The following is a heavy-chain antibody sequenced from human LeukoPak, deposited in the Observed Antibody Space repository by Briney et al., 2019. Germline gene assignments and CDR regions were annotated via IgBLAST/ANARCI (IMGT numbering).Heavy chain of an antibody. CDR1: GFTFNDYA. CDR2: INGLGDKT. Sequence: GGSLRLACAASGFTFNDYAIHWVRQAPGKGLEYVSAINGLGDKTYYAHSVKGRFTISRDNSKNTVFLQMGSLRDEDMAVYFCARAPFAVAECYYFDSWGQGTLVAVSS. D-gene: IGHD6-19*01. J-gene: IGHJ4*02. CDR3: ARAPFAVAECYYFDS. V-gene: IGHV3-64*01.